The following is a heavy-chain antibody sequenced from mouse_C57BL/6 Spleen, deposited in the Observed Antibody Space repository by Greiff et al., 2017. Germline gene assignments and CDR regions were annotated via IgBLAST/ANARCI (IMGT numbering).Heavy chain of an antibody. D-gene: IGHD1-1*01. CDR3: AREGLDGSYWYFDV. CDR2: IYPGDGDT. CDR1: GYAFSSSW. J-gene: IGHJ1*03. Sequence: VQLVESGPELVKPGASVKISCKASGYAFSSSWMNWVKQRPGQGLEWIGRIYPGDGDTNYNGKFKGKATLTADKSSSTAYMQLSSLTSEDSAVYFCAREGLDGSYWYFDVWGTGTTVTVSS. V-gene: IGHV1-82*01.